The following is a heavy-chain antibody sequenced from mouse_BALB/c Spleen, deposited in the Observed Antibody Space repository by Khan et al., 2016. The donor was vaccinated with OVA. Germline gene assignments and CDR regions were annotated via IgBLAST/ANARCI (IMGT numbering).Heavy chain of an antibody. CDR1: GYTFTNYG. V-gene: IGHV1S127*01. Sequence: QVQLQQSGPELVRPGAAVKMSCKASGYTFTNYGMHWMKQRPGQGLEWIGMIDPSNSVNRLNQKFKDKATLNVDKSSNPAYMQLSSLTSEDSAVYYGARYGGGYYFDYWGQGTTLTVSS. J-gene: IGHJ2*01. CDR3: ARYGGGYYFDY. D-gene: IGHD1-1*01. CDR2: IDPSNSVN.